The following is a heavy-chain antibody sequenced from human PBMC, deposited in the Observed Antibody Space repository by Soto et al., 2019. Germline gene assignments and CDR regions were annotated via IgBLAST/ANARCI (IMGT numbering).Heavy chain of an antibody. CDR3: ARGGCSSTSCSPYYYYYMDV. V-gene: IGHV3-13*01. CDR2: IGTAGDT. Sequence: GGSMGLSCAACGLTFNSYDMHWVRQETGKGLEWVSAIGTAGDTYYPGSVKGRFTISRENAKNSLYLQMNSLRAGDTAVYYCARGGCSSTSCSPYYYYYMDVWGKGTTVTVSS. J-gene: IGHJ6*03. CDR1: GLTFNSYD. D-gene: IGHD2-2*01.